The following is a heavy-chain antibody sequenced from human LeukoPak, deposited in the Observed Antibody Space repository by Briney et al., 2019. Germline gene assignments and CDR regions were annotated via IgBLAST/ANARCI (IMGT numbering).Heavy chain of an antibody. D-gene: IGHD3-16*02. J-gene: IGHJ3*02. CDR3: ARLSSFAFDI. V-gene: IGHV3-23*01. Sequence: GGSLRLSCAASGFTFSSYAMSWVRQAPGKGLEWVSATSGSGGSTYYADSVKGRFTISRDNSKNTLYLQMNSLRAEDTAVYYCARLSSFAFDIWGQGTMVTVSS. CDR2: TSGSGGST. CDR1: GFTFSSYA.